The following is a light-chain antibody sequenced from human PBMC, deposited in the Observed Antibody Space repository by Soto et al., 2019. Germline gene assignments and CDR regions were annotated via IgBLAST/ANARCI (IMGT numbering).Light chain of an antibody. V-gene: IGKV1-39*01. Sequence: DIQMTQSPSSLSASVGDRVTITCRASQSISSYLNWYQQKPGKAPKLLIYAESSLQSGVPSRFSGSGSGTDFTLTISSLQPEDFATYYCQQIYSTPRTFGQGTKVEIK. CDR1: QSISSY. CDR2: AES. J-gene: IGKJ1*01. CDR3: QQIYSTPRT.